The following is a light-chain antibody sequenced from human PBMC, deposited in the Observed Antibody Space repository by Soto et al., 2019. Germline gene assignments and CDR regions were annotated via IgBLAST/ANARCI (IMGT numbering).Light chain of an antibody. V-gene: IGLV3-25*03. CDR3: QSADSSGTVV. Sequence: SYELTQPPSVSVSPGQTARITCSGDALPKQYAYWYQQKPGQAPVLVIYKDRERPSGIPERFSGSSSGTTVTLTISGVQAEDEADYYCQSADSSGTVVFGGGTKVTVL. CDR2: KDR. CDR1: ALPKQY. J-gene: IGLJ2*01.